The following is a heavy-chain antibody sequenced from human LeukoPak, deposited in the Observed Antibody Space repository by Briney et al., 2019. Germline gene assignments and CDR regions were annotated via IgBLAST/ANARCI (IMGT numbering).Heavy chain of an antibody. CDR1: GFIFKNYA. J-gene: IGHJ4*02. Sequence: ERSLRLSCAASGFIFKNYAMHWVRQAPGKGLEWVAVISYDGNNKYYADSVKGRFTISRDNSKNTLHLQVNSLRVEDTAVYYCAREDWGKHHFDYWGQGTLVTVSS. CDR2: ISYDGNNK. V-gene: IGHV3-30-3*01. D-gene: IGHD3-16*01. CDR3: AREDWGKHHFDY.